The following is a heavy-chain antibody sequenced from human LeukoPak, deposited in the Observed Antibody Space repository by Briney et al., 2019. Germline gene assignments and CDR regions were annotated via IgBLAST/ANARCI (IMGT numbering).Heavy chain of an antibody. J-gene: IGHJ4*02. D-gene: IGHD5-24*01. Sequence: SVKVSCKASGGTFSSYAISWVRQAPGQGLEWMGRIIPIFGTANYAQKFQGRVTITTDESTSTAYMELSSLRSEDTAVYYCASLPMATTEGYSDYWGQGTLVTVSS. CDR1: GGTFSSYA. CDR2: IIPIFGTA. CDR3: ASLPMATTEGYSDY. V-gene: IGHV1-69*05.